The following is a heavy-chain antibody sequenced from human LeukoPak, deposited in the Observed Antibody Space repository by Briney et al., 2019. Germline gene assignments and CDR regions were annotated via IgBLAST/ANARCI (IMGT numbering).Heavy chain of an antibody. CDR1: GFALSSHW. Sequence: GGSLRLSCAASGFALSSHWMTWVRQVPGRGPEWVANVNRDGSETYYLDSVKGRFTISKDNAKNSLYLQMTSLRAEDTALYHCARNNGMDVWGQGTTVIVSS. J-gene: IGHJ6*02. CDR2: VNRDGSET. CDR3: ARNNGMDV. V-gene: IGHV3-7*03.